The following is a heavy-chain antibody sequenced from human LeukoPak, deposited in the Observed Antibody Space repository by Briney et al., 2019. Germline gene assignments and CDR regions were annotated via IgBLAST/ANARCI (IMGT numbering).Heavy chain of an antibody. CDR2: ISSSSSYI. J-gene: IGHJ3*02. V-gene: IGHV3-21*01. CDR1: GFTFSSHG. CDR3: ARAGIVGAYDAFDI. D-gene: IGHD1-26*01. Sequence: GGSLRLSCAAPGFTFSSHGMHWVRQAPGKGLEWVSSISSSSSYIYYADSVKGRFTISRDNAKNSLYLQRNSLRAEDTAVYYCARAGIVGAYDAFDIWGQGTMVTVSS.